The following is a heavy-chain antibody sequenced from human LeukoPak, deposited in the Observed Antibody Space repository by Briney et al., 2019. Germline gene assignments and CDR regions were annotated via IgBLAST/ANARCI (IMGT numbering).Heavy chain of an antibody. Sequence: SQTLSLTCTVSGGSISSGGEYWSWIRQHPGKGLEWVGYVYYSGSTYYNPSLKSRVTISVDTSENQFSLKLSSVTAADTAVYYCAREKTAYYYDSSGFSEGAFDIWGQGTMVTVSS. CDR1: GGSISSGGEY. CDR2: VYYSGST. V-gene: IGHV4-31*03. CDR3: AREKTAYYYDSSGFSEGAFDI. D-gene: IGHD3-22*01. J-gene: IGHJ3*02.